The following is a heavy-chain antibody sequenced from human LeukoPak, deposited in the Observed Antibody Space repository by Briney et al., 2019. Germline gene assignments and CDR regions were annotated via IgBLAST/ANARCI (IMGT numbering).Heavy chain of an antibody. V-gene: IGHV1-18*01. J-gene: IGHJ6*03. D-gene: IGHD2-2*02. CDR3: ARSGCSSTSCYSFYYYYYMDV. CDR2: ISADDGNT. CDR1: GYTFTNYG. Sequence: SVKVSCKASGYTFTNYGITWVRQAPGQGLEWMGWISADDGNTKYAQKLQGRVTMTTDTSTGTAYMELRSLRSDDTAVYYCARSGCSSTSCYSFYYYYYMDVWGKGTTVTVSS.